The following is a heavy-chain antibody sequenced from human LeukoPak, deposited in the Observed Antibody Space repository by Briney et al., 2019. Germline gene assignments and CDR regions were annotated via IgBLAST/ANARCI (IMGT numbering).Heavy chain of an antibody. Sequence: GASVKVSCKASGYTFTSYGISWVRQAPGQGLEWMGWISDYNGNTNYAQKLQGRVTMTTDTYTSTDYMELRSLRSDDTAVYYCARDDLIAVAGTFDYWGQGTLVTVSS. D-gene: IGHD6-19*01. CDR3: ARDDLIAVAGTFDY. CDR2: ISDYNGNT. CDR1: GYTFTSYG. V-gene: IGHV1-18*01. J-gene: IGHJ4*02.